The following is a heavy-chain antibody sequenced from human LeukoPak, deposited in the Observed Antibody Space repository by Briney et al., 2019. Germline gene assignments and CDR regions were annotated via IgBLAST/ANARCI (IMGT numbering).Heavy chain of an antibody. J-gene: IGHJ5*02. CDR3: AAHYDFWSGHTLGFDP. CDR2: ISSSSSTI. CDR1: GFTFSSYS. D-gene: IGHD3-3*01. Sequence: PGGSLRLSCAASGFTFSSYSMNWARQAAGKGLDWVSYISSSSSTIYYADSVTGRFTISRDNAKNSLYLQMNSLRAEDTAVYYCAAHYDFWSGHTLGFDPWGQGTLVTVSS. V-gene: IGHV3-48*01.